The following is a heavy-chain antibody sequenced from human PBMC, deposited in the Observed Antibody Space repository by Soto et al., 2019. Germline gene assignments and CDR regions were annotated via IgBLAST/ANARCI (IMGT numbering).Heavy chain of an antibody. Sequence: ASVKVSCKASGYTFTSYYMHWVRQAPGQGLEWMGIINPSGGSTSYAQKFQGRVTMTRDTSTSTVYMELSSLRSEDTAVYYCARDKRVRRAGPSHYYYGMDVWGQGTTVTVSS. CDR3: ARDKRVRRAGPSHYYYGMDV. D-gene: IGHD6-13*01. CDR1: GYTFTSYY. J-gene: IGHJ6*02. CDR2: INPSGGST. V-gene: IGHV1-46*01.